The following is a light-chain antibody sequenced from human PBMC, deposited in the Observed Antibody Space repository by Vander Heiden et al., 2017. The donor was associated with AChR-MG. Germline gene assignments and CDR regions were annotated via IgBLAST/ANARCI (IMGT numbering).Light chain of an antibody. Sequence: SSELTQDPAVSVALGQTGRITCHGASLRRYYASWHQQKPGQAPVLVIYGKNNRPSGIPDRFSGSSSGNTASLTITGAQAEDEADYYCNSRDSSGNHLVFGGGTKLTVL. CDR3: NSRDSSGNHLV. CDR1: SLRRYY. V-gene: IGLV3-19*01. CDR2: GKN. J-gene: IGLJ2*01.